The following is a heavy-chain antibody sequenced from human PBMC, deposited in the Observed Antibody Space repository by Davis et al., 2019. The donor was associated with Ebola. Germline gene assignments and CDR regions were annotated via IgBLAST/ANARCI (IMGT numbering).Heavy chain of an antibody. CDR1: GYTFTSYA. CDR2: INAGNGNT. V-gene: IGHV1-3*01. D-gene: IGHD3-10*01. J-gene: IGHJ2*01. CDR3: ARDFPGGDWYFDL. Sequence: ASVKVSCKASGYTFTSYAMHWVRQAPGQRLEWMGWINAGNGNTKYSQKFQGRVTITRDTSASTAYMELSSLRSEDTAVYYCARDFPGGDWYFDLWGRGTLVTVSS.